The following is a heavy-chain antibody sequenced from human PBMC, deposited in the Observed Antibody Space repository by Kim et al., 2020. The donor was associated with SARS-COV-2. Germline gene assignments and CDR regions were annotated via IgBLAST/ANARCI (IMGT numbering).Heavy chain of an antibody. CDR1: GYTFKTYT. Sequence: ASVKVSCKASGYTFKTYTIHWLRQAPGQTLEWMGWVNAANDQTKYSQKFQGRITISRDTSANTAYMELRSLTTKDTAFYYCVRDMNPTVYDYWGQGTLVTVSS. V-gene: IGHV1-3*01. J-gene: IGHJ4*02. CDR2: VNAANDQT. CDR3: VRDMNPTVYDY. D-gene: IGHD4-4*01.